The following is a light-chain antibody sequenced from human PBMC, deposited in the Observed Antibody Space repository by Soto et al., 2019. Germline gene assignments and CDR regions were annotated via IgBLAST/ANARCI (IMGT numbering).Light chain of an antibody. CDR1: QTISSY. V-gene: IGKV1-39*01. J-gene: IGKJ2*01. CDR3: HQSHSIPST. CDR2: AAS. Sequence: DIQMTQSPSSLSASVGDRVTITCRASQTISSYLNWYQQKPGKAPKLLIYAASSLQSGVPSRFSGSGSGTDFTLTISSLQPEDFATYYCHQSHSIPSTFGQGTKLEIK.